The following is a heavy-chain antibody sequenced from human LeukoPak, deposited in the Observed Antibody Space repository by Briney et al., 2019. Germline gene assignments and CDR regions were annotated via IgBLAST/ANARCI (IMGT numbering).Heavy chain of an antibody. CDR1: GYTFTGYY. CDR3: ARGVEVQQLAPDY. D-gene: IGHD6-13*01. Sequence: ASVKVSCKASGYTFTGYYTHWVRQAPGQGLEWMGWINPNSGGTNYAQKFQGRVTMTRDTSISTAYMELSRLRSDDTAVYYCARGVEVQQLAPDYWGQGTLVTVSS. CDR2: INPNSGGT. J-gene: IGHJ4*02. V-gene: IGHV1-2*02.